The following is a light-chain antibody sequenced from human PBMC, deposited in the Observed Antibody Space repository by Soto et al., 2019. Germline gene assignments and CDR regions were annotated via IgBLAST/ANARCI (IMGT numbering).Light chain of an antibody. CDR2: AAS. Sequence: DTQMTQSPSSLSASVGARVTITCRASQNVRSYVNWYQQKPGKAPNLLIYAASSLQSGVPSRFSGRGSGTDCTLTISSLQPEDFTTYYRQQSYSTPSTFGQGTRLEIK. V-gene: IGKV1-39*01. CDR3: QQSYSTPST. CDR1: QNVRSY. J-gene: IGKJ5*01.